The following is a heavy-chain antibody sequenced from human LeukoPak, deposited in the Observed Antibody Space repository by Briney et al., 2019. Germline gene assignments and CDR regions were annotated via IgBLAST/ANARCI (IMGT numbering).Heavy chain of an antibody. J-gene: IGHJ4*02. D-gene: IGHD3-16*02. V-gene: IGHV4-59*01. CDR2: IYYSGST. Sequence: PSETLSLTCTVSGGSISSYYWSWIRQPPGKGLEWIGYIYYSGSTNYNPSLKSRVTISVDTSKNQFSLKLSSVTAADTAVYYCARAPRSFTFGGVIARTYYFDYWDQGTLVTVSS. CDR3: ARAPRSFTFGGVIARTYYFDY. CDR1: GGSISSYY.